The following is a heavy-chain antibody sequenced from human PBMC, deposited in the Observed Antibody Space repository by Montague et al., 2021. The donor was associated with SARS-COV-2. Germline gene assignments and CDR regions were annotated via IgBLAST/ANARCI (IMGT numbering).Heavy chain of an antibody. CDR2: IYYSGST. CDR3: TRAFIDWLRYYGMDV. Sequence: SETLSLTCTVSGGSISSSSYYWGRIRQPPGMGLEWFGGIYYSGSTYYXXXVKSRVTISVDTSKNQFSLKLSPVTAADTAVCYCTRAFIDWLRYYGMDVWGQGTTVTVSS. J-gene: IGHJ6*02. CDR1: GGSISSSSYY. D-gene: IGHD3-9*01. V-gene: IGHV4-39*01.